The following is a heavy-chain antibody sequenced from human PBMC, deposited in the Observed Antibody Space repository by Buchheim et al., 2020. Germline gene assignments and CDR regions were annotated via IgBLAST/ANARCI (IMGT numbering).Heavy chain of an antibody. D-gene: IGHD3-22*01. CDR2: ISYDGSNK. V-gene: IGHV3-30-3*01. CDR3: ARVSSGYIGNWFDP. Sequence: QVQLVESGGGVVQPGRSLRLSCAASGFTFSSYAMHWVRQAPGKGLEWVAVISYDGSNKYYADSVKGRFTISRDNSKNTLYLQMNSLRAEDTAADYCARVSSGYIGNWFDPWGQGTL. CDR1: GFTFSSYA. J-gene: IGHJ5*02.